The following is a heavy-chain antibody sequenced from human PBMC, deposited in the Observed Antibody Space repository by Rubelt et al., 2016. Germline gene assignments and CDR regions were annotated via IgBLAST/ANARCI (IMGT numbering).Heavy chain of an antibody. J-gene: IGHJ6*02. CDR1: GFTVSSKY. V-gene: IGHV3-66*01. CDR3: TRDPIFRPSD. D-gene: IGHD3-9*01. Sequence: EVQLLESGGGLVQPGGSLRLSCAASGFTVSSKYMSWVRQAPGKGLEWVSLIYSGGSTYYADSVKGRFTISRDNSKNTLYLQMNSLRAEDTAVYYCTRDPIFRPSDWGQGTTVTVSS. CDR2: IYSGGST.